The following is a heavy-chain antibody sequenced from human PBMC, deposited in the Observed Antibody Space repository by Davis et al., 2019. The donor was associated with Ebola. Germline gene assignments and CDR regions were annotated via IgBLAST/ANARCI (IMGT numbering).Heavy chain of an antibody. CDR1: GYTFTSYY. Sequence: AASVKVSCKASGYTFTSYYMRWVRQAPGQGLEWMGIINPSDGNTNYAQKFQGRVTMTRDTSTTTVYTELSSLRSEDTAVYYCARDDTGYSSNLGRFRDHPFDLWGQGTMVTVSS. D-gene: IGHD4-11*01. J-gene: IGHJ3*01. CDR2: INPSDGNT. CDR3: ARDDTGYSSNLGRFRDHPFDL. V-gene: IGHV1-46*01.